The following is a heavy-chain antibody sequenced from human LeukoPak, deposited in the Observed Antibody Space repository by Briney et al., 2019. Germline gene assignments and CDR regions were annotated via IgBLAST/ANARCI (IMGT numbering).Heavy chain of an antibody. V-gene: IGHV3-7*04. D-gene: IGHD2-15*01. J-gene: IGHJ4*02. CDR3: ARGDKFSGDY. CDR1: GSSFSTYW. CDR2: VKQDGSAK. Sequence: PGGSLRLSCLDSGSSFSTYWMSWVRQAPGKGLEWVANVKQDGSAKFYVDSVKGRFTISRDNGKNLLYLQMNSLRVEDTAVYFCARGDKFSGDYWGQGTLVTVSS.